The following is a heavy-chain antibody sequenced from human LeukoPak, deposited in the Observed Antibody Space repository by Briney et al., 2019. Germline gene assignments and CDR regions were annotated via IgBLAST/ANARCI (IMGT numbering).Heavy chain of an antibody. CDR1: GVSITTHY. Sequence: NASETLSLTCTVSGVSITTHYWSWLRQPPGKGLEWLGYIYYNWSTNYHPSLKSRVTISMYTSKTQFSLKLNSVTAADTAVYYCARGERPGCDFWGLGTLVTVSS. CDR2: IYYNWST. V-gene: IGHV4-59*11. D-gene: IGHD3-16*01. CDR3: ARGERPGCDF. J-gene: IGHJ4*02.